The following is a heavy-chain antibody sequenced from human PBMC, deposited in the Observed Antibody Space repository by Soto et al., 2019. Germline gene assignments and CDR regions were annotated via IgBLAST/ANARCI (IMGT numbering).Heavy chain of an antibody. CDR3: ARATRLVAAAGHDALDI. Sequence: ASVKVSCKASRYTFTTYYMYWVRQAPGQGLEWMGIINPSSGSTGYAQKFQGRVTMTRDTSTSTVYMELSSLRSEDTAMYYCARATRLVAAAGHDALDIWGQGTKVTVSS. V-gene: IGHV1-46*01. J-gene: IGHJ3*02. CDR1: RYTFTTYY. CDR2: INPSSGST. D-gene: IGHD1-26*01.